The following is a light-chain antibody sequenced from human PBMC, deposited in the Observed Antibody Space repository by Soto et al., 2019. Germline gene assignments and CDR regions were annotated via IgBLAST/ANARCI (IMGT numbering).Light chain of an antibody. CDR3: SSFTRNSALEVL. Sequence: QSVLTPPASVSGSPGQSITVACTGTRHDVGSYNYVYWYQQHPGKAPKLMIYEVSYRPSGVSDRFSGSKTGNTASLTISGLHPEDEATYSCSSFTRNSALEVLFGGGTKLTVL. V-gene: IGLV2-14*01. CDR2: EVS. J-gene: IGLJ2*01. CDR1: RHDVGSYNY.